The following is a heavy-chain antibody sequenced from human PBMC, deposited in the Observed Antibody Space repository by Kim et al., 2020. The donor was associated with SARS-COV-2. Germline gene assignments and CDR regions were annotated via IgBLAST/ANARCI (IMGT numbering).Heavy chain of an antibody. Sequence: HAHSVKGRFTISRDNSKHTRYLQMSSLRVEDTAAYFCAAAYYYGSGALDPWGQGTLVTVSA. J-gene: IGHJ5*02. CDR3: AAAYYYGSGALDP. D-gene: IGHD3-10*01. V-gene: IGHV3-23*01.